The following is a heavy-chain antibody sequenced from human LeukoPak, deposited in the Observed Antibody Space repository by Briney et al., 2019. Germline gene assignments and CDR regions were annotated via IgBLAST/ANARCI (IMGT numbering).Heavy chain of an antibody. CDR3: ARHEAVAVYYMDV. CDR2: IYYSGST. D-gene: IGHD6-19*01. J-gene: IGHJ6*03. CDR1: GYSISSSSYY. V-gene: IGHV4-39*01. Sequence: PSETLSLTCTVSGYSISSSSYYWGWIRQPPGKGLEWIGSIYYSGSTYYNPSLKSRVTISVDTSKNQFSLKLSSVTAADTAVYYCARHEAVAVYYMDVWGKGTTVTISS.